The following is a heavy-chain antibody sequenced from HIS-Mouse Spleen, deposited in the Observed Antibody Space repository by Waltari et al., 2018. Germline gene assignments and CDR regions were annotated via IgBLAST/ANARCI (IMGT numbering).Heavy chain of an antibody. D-gene: IGHD1-26*01. V-gene: IGHV4-38-2*02. Sequence: QVQLQESGPGLVKPSETMSLTCTVPGYSISSGYYWGWIRPPPGKGLEWIGSIYHSGSTYYNPSLKSRVTISVDTSKNQFSLKLSSVTAADTAVYYCARDLGGDYWYFDLWGRGTLVTVSS. CDR1: GYSISSGYY. CDR2: IYHSGST. J-gene: IGHJ2*01. CDR3: ARDLGGDYWYFDL.